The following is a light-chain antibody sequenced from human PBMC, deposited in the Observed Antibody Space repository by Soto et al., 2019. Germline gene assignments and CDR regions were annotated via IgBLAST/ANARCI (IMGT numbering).Light chain of an antibody. CDR1: QSVNTY. Sequence: VLTQSPATLSLSPGERATLSCRASQSVNTYLAWYQQRPGQAPRLLIYDAYNRAAGIPARFSGSGSGTDFTLTISSLEPEDLAVYYCQQRQNWPPLTFGGGSVVEIK. J-gene: IGKJ4*01. CDR2: DAY. V-gene: IGKV3-11*01. CDR3: QQRQNWPPLT.